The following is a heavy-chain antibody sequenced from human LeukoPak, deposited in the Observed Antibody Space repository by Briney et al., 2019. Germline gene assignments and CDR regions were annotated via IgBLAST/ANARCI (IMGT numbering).Heavy chain of an antibody. V-gene: IGHV3-23*01. CDR3: AKTPDIVVVTAITGNFDY. CDR1: GFTFSSYA. Sequence: GSLRLSCAASGFTFSSYAMSWVRQAPGKGLEWVSAISGSGGSTYYADSVKGRFTISRDNSKNTLYLQMNSLRAEDTAVYYCAKTPDIVVVTAITGNFDYWGQGTLVTVSS. J-gene: IGHJ4*02. CDR2: ISGSGGST. D-gene: IGHD2-21*02.